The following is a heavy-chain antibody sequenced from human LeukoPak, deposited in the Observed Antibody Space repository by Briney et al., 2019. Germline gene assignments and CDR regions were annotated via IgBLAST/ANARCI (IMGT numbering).Heavy chain of an antibody. V-gene: IGHV3-30*18. CDR3: AKDRDYGDYGSFDY. D-gene: IGHD4-17*01. CDR2: ISYDGSNK. Sequence: GRSLRLSCAASGFSFSTYGIHWVRQAPGKGLEWVAVISYDGSNKYYADSVKGRFTISRDNSKNTLYLQMNSLRAEDTAVYYCAKDRDYGDYGSFDYWGQGTLVTVSS. CDR1: GFSFSTYG. J-gene: IGHJ4*02.